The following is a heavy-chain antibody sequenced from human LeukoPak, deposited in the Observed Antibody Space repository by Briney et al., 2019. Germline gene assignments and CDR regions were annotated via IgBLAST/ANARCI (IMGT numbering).Heavy chain of an antibody. Sequence: SETLSLTCTVSGXSIGSYYGSWIRQPPGKGLEWIGYIYYSGSTNYNPSLKSRVTISLDTSKNQFSMNLISVTAADTAVYYCAREGVAAAGKLDYWGQGTLVTVSS. V-gene: IGHV4-59*01. J-gene: IGHJ4*02. CDR3: AREGVAAAGKLDY. CDR2: IYYSGST. D-gene: IGHD6-13*01. CDR1: GXSIGSYY.